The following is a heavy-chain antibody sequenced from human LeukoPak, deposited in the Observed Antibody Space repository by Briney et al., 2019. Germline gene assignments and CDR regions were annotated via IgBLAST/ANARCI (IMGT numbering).Heavy chain of an antibody. D-gene: IGHD4-17*01. CDR2: INPNSGGT. CDR1: GYTFTGYY. CDR3: ARAPTTVTTKYYYYSYMDV. Sequence: ASVKVSCKASGYTFTGYYMHWVRQAPGQGLEWMGWINPNSGGTNYAQKFQGRVTMTRDTSISTAYMELSRMRSDDTAVYYCARAPTTVTTKYYYYSYMDVWGKGTTVTVSS. J-gene: IGHJ6*03. V-gene: IGHV1-2*02.